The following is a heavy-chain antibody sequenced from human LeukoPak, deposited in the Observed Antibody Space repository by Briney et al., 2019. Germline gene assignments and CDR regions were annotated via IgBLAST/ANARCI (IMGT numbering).Heavy chain of an antibody. V-gene: IGHV4-34*01. CDR3: AGGPPHRYFDWLLSTSLDY. J-gene: IGHJ4*02. CDR1: GGSFSGYY. CDR2: ITHSGST. Sequence: SETLSLTCAVYGGSFSGYYWSWIRQPPGKGLEWIGEITHSGSTNYNPSLKSRVTISVDTSKNQFSLKLSSVTAADTAVYYCAGGPPHRYFDWLLSTSLDYWGQGTLVTVSS. D-gene: IGHD3-9*01.